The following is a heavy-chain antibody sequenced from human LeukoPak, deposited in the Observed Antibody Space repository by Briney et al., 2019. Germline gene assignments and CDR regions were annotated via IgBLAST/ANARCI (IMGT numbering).Heavy chain of an antibody. CDR3: ARAWGISGVVIIGYFDY. CDR2: INPSGGST. J-gene: IGHJ4*02. CDR1: GYTFTSYY. V-gene: IGHV1-46*01. D-gene: IGHD3-3*01. Sequence: GASVKVSCKASGYTFTSYYMHWVRQAPGQGLEWMGIINPSGGSTSYAQKFQGRVTMTRDTSTSTVYMELSSLRSEDTAVYYCARAWGISGVVIIGYFDYWGQGTLVTVSS.